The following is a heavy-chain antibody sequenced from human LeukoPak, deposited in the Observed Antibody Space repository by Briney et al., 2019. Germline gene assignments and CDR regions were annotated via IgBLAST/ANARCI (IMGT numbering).Heavy chain of an antibody. J-gene: IGHJ4*02. Sequence: GGSLSLSCAASGFTFSSYEMNWVRQAPGKGLEWVSKISSSSSAIYYADSVKGRFTISRDNAKSTLYLQMNSLRVEDTAVYYCARGGSLGYWGQGTLVTVSS. D-gene: IGHD6-19*01. V-gene: IGHV3-48*03. CDR3: ARGGSLGY. CDR2: ISSSSSAI. CDR1: GFTFSSYE.